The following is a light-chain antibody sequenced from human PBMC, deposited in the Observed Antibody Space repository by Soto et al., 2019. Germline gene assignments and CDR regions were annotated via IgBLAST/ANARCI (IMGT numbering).Light chain of an antibody. Sequence: EIVLTQSPATLSVSSGERATLSCRTSQSVSNNYLAWYQQKPGQAPRLLIYGASSRATGIPDRFSGSRSGAEFTLTINSLQSEDFAVYYCQPYNNWPLTFGGGTKVDI. CDR2: GAS. CDR3: QPYNNWPLT. J-gene: IGKJ4*01. V-gene: IGKV3D-15*01. CDR1: QSVSNN.